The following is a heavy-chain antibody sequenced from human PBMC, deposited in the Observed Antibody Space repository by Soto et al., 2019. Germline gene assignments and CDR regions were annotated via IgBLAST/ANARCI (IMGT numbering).Heavy chain of an antibody. CDR3: AKDFEAIAMAAFDY. CDR2: ISYDGSNK. Sequence: PGGSLRLSCAASGFTFSSYGMSWVRQATGKGLEWVAVISYDGSNKYYADSVKGRFTISRDNSKNTLYLQMNSLRAEDTAVYYCAKDFEAIAMAAFDYWAQGTLVTVSS. D-gene: IGHD6-19*01. V-gene: IGHV3-30*18. J-gene: IGHJ4*02. CDR1: GFTFSSYG.